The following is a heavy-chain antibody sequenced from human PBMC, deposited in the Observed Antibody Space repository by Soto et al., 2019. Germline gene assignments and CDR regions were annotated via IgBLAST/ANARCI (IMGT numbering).Heavy chain of an antibody. D-gene: IGHD3-3*01. Sequence: SETLSLTCTVSGGSFKSGSYSWSWIRQPPGKGLEWIGYVYHTGRTSYNPSLKSRVSISTDTSKNQFSLNLDSVTAADKAVYFCARDFAHFDSWGQGTLVTVYS. CDR1: GGSFKSGSYS. J-gene: IGHJ4*02. CDR2: VYHTGRT. V-gene: IGHV4-61*01. CDR3: ARDFAHFDS.